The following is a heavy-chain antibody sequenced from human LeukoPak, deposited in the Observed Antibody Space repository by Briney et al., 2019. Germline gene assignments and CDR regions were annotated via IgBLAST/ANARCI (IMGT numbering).Heavy chain of an antibody. V-gene: IGHV4-61*02. J-gene: IGHJ6*03. CDR1: GGSISSGSYY. Sequence: SETLSLTCTVSGGSISSGSYYWSWIRQPAGKGLEWIGRFYTSGSTNYSPSFKSRVTISLDTSKTQFSLRLSSVTAADTAVYFCARGIFTYYYLDVWGKGTTVTISS. CDR2: FYTSGST. CDR3: ARGIFTYYYLDV. D-gene: IGHD3-3*01.